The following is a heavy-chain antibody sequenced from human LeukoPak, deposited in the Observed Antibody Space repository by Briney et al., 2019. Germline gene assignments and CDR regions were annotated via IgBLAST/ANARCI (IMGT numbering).Heavy chain of an antibody. J-gene: IGHJ3*02. CDR1: GGTFSSYA. V-gene: IGHV1-69*13. Sequence: SVKVSCKASGGTFSSYAISWVRQAPGQGLEWMGGIIPIFGTANYAQKFQGRVTITADESTSTAYMELSSLRSEDTAVYYCARVPAVAGYRGAFDIWGQGTMVTVSS. CDR3: ARVPAVAGYRGAFDI. D-gene: IGHD6-19*01. CDR2: IIPIFGTA.